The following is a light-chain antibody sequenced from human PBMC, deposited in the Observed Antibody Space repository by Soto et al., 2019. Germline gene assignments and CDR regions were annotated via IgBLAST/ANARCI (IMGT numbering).Light chain of an antibody. CDR3: SSFRSGSVVL. CDR2: GVT. CDR1: SSDVGGYNY. V-gene: IGLV2-14*01. Sequence: QSVLTQPASVSGSPGQSITISCTGTSSDVGGYNYVSWYQQHPGKAPKLVIYGVTYRPSGVSARFSGSKFQNTASLTISGLQAEDEADYYCSSFRSGSVVLFGGWTKLTVL. J-gene: IGLJ3*02.